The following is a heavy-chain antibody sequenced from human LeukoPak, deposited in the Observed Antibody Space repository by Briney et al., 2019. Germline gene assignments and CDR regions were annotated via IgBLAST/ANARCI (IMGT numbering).Heavy chain of an antibody. Sequence: ASVKVSCKVSGYTLTELSMHWVRQAPGKGLEWMGGFDPEDGETIYAQKFQGRVTMTEDTSTDTAYKELSSLRSEDTAVYYCATCRDLRWCDAFDIWGQGTMVTVSS. J-gene: IGHJ3*02. V-gene: IGHV1-24*01. CDR3: ATCRDLRWCDAFDI. D-gene: IGHD4-23*01. CDR1: GYTLTELS. CDR2: FDPEDGET.